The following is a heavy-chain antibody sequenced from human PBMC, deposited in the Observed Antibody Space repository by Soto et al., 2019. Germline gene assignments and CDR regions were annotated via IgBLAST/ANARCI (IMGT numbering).Heavy chain of an antibody. Sequence: SEILSLTCTVSGGSISSGGYYWSWIRQHPGKGLEWIGYIYYSGSTYYNPSLKSRVTISVDTSKNQFSLKLSSVTAADTAVYYCARDLGGGLALWGQGTLVTVSS. J-gene: IGHJ4*02. CDR1: GGSISSGGYY. D-gene: IGHD2-15*01. CDR2: IYYSGST. V-gene: IGHV4-31*03. CDR3: ARDLGGGLAL.